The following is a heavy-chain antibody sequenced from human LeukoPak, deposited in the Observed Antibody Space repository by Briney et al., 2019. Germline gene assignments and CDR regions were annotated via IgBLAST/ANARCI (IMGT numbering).Heavy chain of an antibody. J-gene: IGHJ6*04. CDR1: GYTFTGYY. Sequence: GASVKVSCKASGYTFTGYYMHWVRQAPGQGLEWMGWINPNSGGTNYAQKFQGRVTMTRDRSISTAYMELSRLRSDDTAVYYCAREPGGRYSMDVWGKGTTVTVSS. CDR2: INPNSGGT. CDR3: AREPGGRYSMDV. D-gene: IGHD3-9*01. V-gene: IGHV1-2*02.